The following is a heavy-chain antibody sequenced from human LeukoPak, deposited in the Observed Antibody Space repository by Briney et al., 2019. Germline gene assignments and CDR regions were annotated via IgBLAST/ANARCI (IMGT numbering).Heavy chain of an antibody. Sequence: SETLSLTCTVSGGSISSYYWSWIRQPPGKGLEWIGYIYYSGSTKYNRSLKSRVTISVDTSKNLFYLKLTSVTAADTAVYYCARDRCSGGSCYSDYWGQGTLVTVSS. CDR1: GGSISSYY. CDR3: ARDRCSGGSCYSDY. J-gene: IGHJ4*02. D-gene: IGHD2-15*01. CDR2: IYYSGST. V-gene: IGHV4-59*01.